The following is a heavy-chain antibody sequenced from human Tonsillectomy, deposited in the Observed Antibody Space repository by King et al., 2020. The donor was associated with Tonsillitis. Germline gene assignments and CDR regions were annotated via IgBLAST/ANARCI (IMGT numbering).Heavy chain of an antibody. CDR3: AKGGVTPTD. J-gene: IGHJ4*02. CDR1: GFTFSSYG. Sequence: VQLVESGGGVVQPGRSLRLSCAASGFTFSSYGMHWVRQAPGKGLEWVAVISYDGSNKYYADSVKGRFTISRDNSKNTLYLQMNSLRAEDTAVYYCAKGGVTPTDWSQGTLVTVSS. V-gene: IGHV3-30*18. D-gene: IGHD4-23*01. CDR2: ISYDGSNK.